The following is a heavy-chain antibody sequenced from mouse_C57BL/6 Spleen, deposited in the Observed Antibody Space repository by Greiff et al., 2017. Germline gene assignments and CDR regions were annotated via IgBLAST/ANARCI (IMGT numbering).Heavy chain of an antibody. D-gene: IGHD1-1*01. V-gene: IGHV1-74*01. J-gene: IGHJ1*03. Sequence: QPPGAELVKPGASVKASCQASGYTFPSYWMHWVKQRPGQGLEWIGRIHPSDSDTNYNQKFKGKATLTVDKSSRTAYMQLSSLTSEDSAVYDCAIRGDYYGGSYWYFWVWGTGTTVTVS. CDR1: GYTFPSYW. CDR3: AIRGDYYGGSYWYFWV. CDR2: IHPSDSDT.